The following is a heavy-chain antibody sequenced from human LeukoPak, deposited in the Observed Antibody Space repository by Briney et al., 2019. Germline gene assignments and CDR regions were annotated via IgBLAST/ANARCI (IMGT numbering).Heavy chain of an antibody. D-gene: IGHD2-15*01. CDR3: ARDSGWSFDY. Sequence: PGGSLRLSCAASGFTFSLYSMSWVRQAPGKGLEWVSYFGDDIYYADSVEGRFTISRDNAKNSLYLQMNSLRAEDTAVYYCARDSGWSFDYWGQGTLVTVSS. J-gene: IGHJ4*02. CDR2: FGDDI. CDR1: GFTFSLYS. V-gene: IGHV3-48*01.